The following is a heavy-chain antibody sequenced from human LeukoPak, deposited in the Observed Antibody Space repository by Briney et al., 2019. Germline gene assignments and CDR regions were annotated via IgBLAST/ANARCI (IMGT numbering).Heavy chain of an antibody. D-gene: IGHD6-13*01. CDR1: GFTFSDYY. V-gene: IGHV3-11*01. CDR3: ARAPAAGWFDA. J-gene: IGHJ5*02. CDR2: ISSSGSTI. Sequence: GGSLRLSCAASGFTFSDYYMSWIRQAPGKGLEWVSYISSSGSTIYYADSVKGRFTISRDNPKNSLYLQMNSLRAEDTAVYYCARAPAAGWFDAWGQGTLVTVSS.